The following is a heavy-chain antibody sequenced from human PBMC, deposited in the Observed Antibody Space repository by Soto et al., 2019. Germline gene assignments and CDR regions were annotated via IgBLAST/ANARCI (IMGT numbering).Heavy chain of an antibody. J-gene: IGHJ4*02. Sequence: QVQLVQSGTEVKKPGSSVKVSCKASGGTFRNYPINWVRQAPGQGLEWMGSIFPLTDIPDYAQNFQARLTXXXDXXTNTAYMELSSLTSDDTAMYFCARGPLVVLNYFESWGQGTLVTVSS. CDR1: GGTFRNYP. V-gene: IGHV1-69*02. CDR2: IFPLTDIP. CDR3: ARGPLVVLNYFES.